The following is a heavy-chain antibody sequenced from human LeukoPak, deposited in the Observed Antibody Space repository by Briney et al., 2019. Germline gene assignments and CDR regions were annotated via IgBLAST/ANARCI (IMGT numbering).Heavy chain of an antibody. Sequence: SETLSLTCTISGDSINNYNWNWIRQPAGKGLEWIGRIYVTGNTNYNPSLKSRVAMSVDTSKNHFSLRLTSVTAADTAVYYCARVFTIFGAGGFDVWGQGTFVTVSS. CDR1: GDSINNYN. CDR2: IYVTGNT. D-gene: IGHD3-3*01. J-gene: IGHJ3*01. CDR3: ARVFTIFGAGGFDV. V-gene: IGHV4-4*07.